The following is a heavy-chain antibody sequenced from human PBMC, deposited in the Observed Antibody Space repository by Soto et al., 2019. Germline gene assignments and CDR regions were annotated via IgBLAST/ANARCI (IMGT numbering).Heavy chain of an antibody. CDR2: IKQDGGDQ. CDR1: GFTFSNYW. J-gene: IGHJ4*02. V-gene: IGHV3-7*03. Sequence: PGGSLRLSCAASGFTFSNYWMSWVRQAPGEGLEWVANIKQDGGDQYYVDSVKGRFSISRDNAKNSLYLQMNSLRAEDTAVYYCARDEAIDYWGQGTMVTVSS. CDR3: ARDEAIDY.